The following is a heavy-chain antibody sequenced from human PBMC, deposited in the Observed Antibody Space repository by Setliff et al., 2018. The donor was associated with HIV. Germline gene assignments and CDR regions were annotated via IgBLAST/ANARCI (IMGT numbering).Heavy chain of an antibody. V-gene: IGHV4-31*03. CDR2: ISYTGRA. CDR3: ARGTGTMVRGNFDY. D-gene: IGHD3-10*01. Sequence: SETLSLTCTVSGASISGGRYSWTWIRQYPGKGLEWIGHISYTGRASYSPSLKSRVTISVDTSKNHFSLSLTSVTAADTAVYYCARGTGTMVRGNFDYWGQGTLVTVSS. J-gene: IGHJ4*02. CDR1: GASISGGRYS.